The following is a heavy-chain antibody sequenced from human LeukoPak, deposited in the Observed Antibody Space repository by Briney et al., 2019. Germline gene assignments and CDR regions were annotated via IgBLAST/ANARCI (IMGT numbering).Heavy chain of an antibody. D-gene: IGHD3-10*01. J-gene: IGHJ6*03. CDR1: GFILSRYS. Sequence: GGSPRLSCEASGFILSRYSMNWVRQAPGKGLEWVSSVSTSSSYIYYADSVKGRFTISRDNAKKSLYLLMNSLRAEDTAVYYCARDGYHYYGSGTYFGYYYMDVWGKGTTVTISS. CDR3: ARDGYHYYGSGTYFGYYYMDV. CDR2: VSTSSSYI. V-gene: IGHV3-21*01.